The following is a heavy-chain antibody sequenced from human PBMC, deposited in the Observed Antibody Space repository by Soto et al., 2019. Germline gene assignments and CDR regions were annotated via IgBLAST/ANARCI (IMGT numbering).Heavy chain of an antibody. V-gene: IGHV3-66*01. J-gene: IGHJ4*02. CDR3: STNVDV. CDR2: IYSGGNT. Sequence: EVQLVESGGGLVQPGGSLRLSCAASGFTVSSTYMNWVRQAPGKGLEWVSVIYSGGNTYYADSVKGRFTFSRDNSKNTLYLQMNSLRAEDTATYYCSTNVDVWGQGTLVTVSS. D-gene: IGHD2-21*01. CDR1: GFTVSSTY.